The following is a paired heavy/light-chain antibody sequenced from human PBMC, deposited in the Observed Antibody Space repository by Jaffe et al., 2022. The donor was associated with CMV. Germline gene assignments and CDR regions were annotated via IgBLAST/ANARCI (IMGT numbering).Light chain of an antibody. CDR1: SSDVGGYNY. Sequence: QSALTQPPSASGSPGQSVTISCTGTSSDVGGYNYVSWYQQRPGKAPKLMIYEVIKRPSGVPDRFSASKSGNTASLTVSGLQAEDEAEYYCSSYAGRNNVVFGGGTKLTVL. J-gene: IGLJ2*01. CDR3: SSYAGRNNVV. CDR2: EVI. V-gene: IGLV2-8*01.
Heavy chain of an antibody. D-gene: IGHD3-3*01. Sequence: EVQLVESGGGLVKPGGSLRLSCAVSGFTFRSHSMHWVRQAPGKGLEWVSSISGSGGYIYYADSLRGRFTISRDNAKNSLYLQLNSLRAEDTAEYYCARENYDFWSGSPRGTFDIWGQGTMVIVSS. J-gene: IGHJ3*02. CDR2: ISGSGGYI. CDR3: ARENYDFWSGSPRGTFDI. V-gene: IGHV3-21*06. CDR1: GFTFRSHS.